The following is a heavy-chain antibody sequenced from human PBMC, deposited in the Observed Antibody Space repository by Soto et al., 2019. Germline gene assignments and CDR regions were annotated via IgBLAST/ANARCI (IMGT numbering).Heavy chain of an antibody. CDR2: IFYTGVT. J-gene: IGHJ2*01. V-gene: IGHV4-61*03. D-gene: IGHD3-16*01. CDR3: VRVLDASWYADL. Sequence: WTWIRQAPGTGLEYIGYIFYTGVTNYNPSLSSRVTISLDTSKNHFSLKLKSMTAADTAVYFCVRVLDASWYADLWGRGTLVTVSS.